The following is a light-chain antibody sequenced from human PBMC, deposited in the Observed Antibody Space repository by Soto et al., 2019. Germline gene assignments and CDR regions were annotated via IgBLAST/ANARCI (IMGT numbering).Light chain of an antibody. CDR3: QHSYSTLWT. CDR1: QSISSY. Sequence: DIQMTQSPSSLSASVGDRVTITCRASQSISSYLNWYQQKPCKAPKLLIYAASSLQSGVPSRFSGSGSGTDFTLTISSLKPEDFATYYCQHSYSTLWTFGQGTKVEIK. V-gene: IGKV1-39*01. CDR2: AAS. J-gene: IGKJ1*01.